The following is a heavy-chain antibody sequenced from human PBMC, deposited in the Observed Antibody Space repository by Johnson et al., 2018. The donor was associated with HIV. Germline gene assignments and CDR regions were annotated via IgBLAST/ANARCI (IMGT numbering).Heavy chain of an antibody. D-gene: IGHD1-26*01. CDR3: AKVIGEPGI. CDR2: IYRGGST. V-gene: IGHV3-NL1*01. Sequence: QAQLVESGGGVVQPGGSLRLSCAASGFTFSSYGMHWVRQATGKGLAWVSVIYRGGSTYYADSVKGRFTISSDNSKNTLCLQMNSLRVEDTAVYFCAKVIGEPGIWGQGTMVTVSS. CDR1: GFTFSSYG. J-gene: IGHJ3*02.